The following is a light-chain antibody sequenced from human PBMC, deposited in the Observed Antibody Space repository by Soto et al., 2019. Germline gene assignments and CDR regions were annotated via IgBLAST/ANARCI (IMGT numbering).Light chain of an antibody. CDR2: DAS. V-gene: IGKV3-11*01. Sequence: EIVLTLSPATLSLSPGERGTLSCRASESISGYLAWYQQRPGQAPRLLIYDASNRATGIPARFSGSGSGTDFTLTISSLEPEDFGVYYCQQRSKWPITFGQGTRLEIK. CDR1: ESISGY. J-gene: IGKJ5*01. CDR3: QQRSKWPIT.